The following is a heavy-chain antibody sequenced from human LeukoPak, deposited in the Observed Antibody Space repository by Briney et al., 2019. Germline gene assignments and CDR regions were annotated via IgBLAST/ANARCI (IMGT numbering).Heavy chain of an antibody. CDR3: ARNPPYCTSTDCYNDY. Sequence: ASVKVSCKASGYTFTIYYMYWVRQAPGQGLEWMGWISPNRGATTYAQRFQGRVTMTRDTSISTAYMELSGLTSDDTGVYYCARNPPYCTSTDCYNDYWGPGTLVTVSS. D-gene: IGHD2-2*02. CDR1: GYTFTIYY. V-gene: IGHV1-2*02. J-gene: IGHJ4*02. CDR2: ISPNRGAT.